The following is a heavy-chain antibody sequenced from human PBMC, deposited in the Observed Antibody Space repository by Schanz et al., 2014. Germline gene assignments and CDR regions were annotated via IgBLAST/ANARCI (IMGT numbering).Heavy chain of an antibody. Sequence: QAQLMEPGGGVVQPGTSLILSCSVSGFSLNTYGIHWFRQPAGKGLEWVAVIWNNGVTKYYADSVKGRFTMSRDNSKNTLYLQMNSLSADDTAVCYCAKGMGYCSGGTCYDYYYYCLDVWGQGTTVTVSS. J-gene: IGHJ6*02. CDR2: IWNNGVTK. D-gene: IGHD2-15*01. V-gene: IGHV3-33*06. CDR1: GFSLNTYG. CDR3: AKGMGYCSGGTCYDYYYYCLDV.